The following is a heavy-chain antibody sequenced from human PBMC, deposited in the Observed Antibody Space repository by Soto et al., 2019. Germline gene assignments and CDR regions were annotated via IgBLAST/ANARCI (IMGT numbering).Heavy chain of an antibody. CDR2: ISGSGGST. CDR1: GFTFSNYA. Sequence: GGSLRLSCAASGFTFSNYAMSWVRQAPGKGLDWVSAISGSGGSTYYADSVKGRFTISRDNSKNTLYLQMNSLRAEDTAVYYCAKITASGNSGWYPPWGQGTLVTVSS. CDR3: AKITASGNSGWYPP. D-gene: IGHD6-19*01. J-gene: IGHJ5*02. V-gene: IGHV3-23*01.